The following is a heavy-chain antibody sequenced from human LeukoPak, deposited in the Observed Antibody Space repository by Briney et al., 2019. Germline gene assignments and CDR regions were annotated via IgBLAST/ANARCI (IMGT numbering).Heavy chain of an antibody. D-gene: IGHD3-10*01. Sequence: SETLSLTCTVSSGSISTSNYYWGWVRQPPGKALEWIGNIFYSGSTYYSPSLKSRVTISLDTSKNQFSLKLMSVPAADTAVYYCARDSGTTGEVKFDPWGQGTLVTVSS. CDR1: SGSISTSNYY. V-gene: IGHV4-39*07. J-gene: IGHJ5*02. CDR3: ARDSGTTGEVKFDP. CDR2: IFYSGST.